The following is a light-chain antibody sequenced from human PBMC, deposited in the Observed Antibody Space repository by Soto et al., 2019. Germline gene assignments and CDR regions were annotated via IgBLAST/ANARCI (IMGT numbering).Light chain of an antibody. J-gene: IGKJ5*01. V-gene: IGKV1-13*02. Sequence: AIQLTQSPSSLSAYVVDRVTITCRASQGINSALAWYQQKAGKGPSLLIYDASTLESGVPSRFSGSGSETDFTLTISSLQPEDFATYFCQQFHIYPITFGQGTRLDIK. CDR1: QGINSA. CDR3: QQFHIYPIT. CDR2: DAS.